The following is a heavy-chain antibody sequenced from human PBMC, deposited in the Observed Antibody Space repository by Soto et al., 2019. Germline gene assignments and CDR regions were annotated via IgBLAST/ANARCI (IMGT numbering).Heavy chain of an antibody. CDR2: ISAYNGNT. CDR1: GYTFTSYG. V-gene: IGHV1-18*01. CDR3: ARSKVLWDFWSGYYYGAVPRYGMDV. Sequence: ASVKVYCKTAGYTFTSYGISWVRQAPGQGLEWMGWISAYNGNTNYAQKLQGRVTMTTDTSTSTAYMELRSLRSDDTAVYYCARSKVLWDFWSGYYYGAVPRYGMDVWGQGTTVTVSS. D-gene: IGHD3-3*01. J-gene: IGHJ6*02.